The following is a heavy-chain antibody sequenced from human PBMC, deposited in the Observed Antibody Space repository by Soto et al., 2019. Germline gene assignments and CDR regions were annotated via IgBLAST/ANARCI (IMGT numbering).Heavy chain of an antibody. CDR2: ISGTGGST. CDR1: GFTFNNYA. D-gene: IGHD5-12*01. V-gene: IGHV3-23*01. CDR3: ARDLVPTRW. Sequence: GGSLRLSCVASGFTFNNYAMTWVRQAPGKGLEWVSSISGTGGSTYYADSVKGRFTISRDNSENTLYLQINSLRAEDTALYYCARDLVPTRWGGQGTLVTVSS. J-gene: IGHJ4*02.